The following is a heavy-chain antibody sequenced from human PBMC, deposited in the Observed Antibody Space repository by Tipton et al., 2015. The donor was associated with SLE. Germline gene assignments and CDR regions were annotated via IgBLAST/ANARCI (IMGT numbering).Heavy chain of an antibody. CDR3: ARVVVAAYDAFDI. CDR2: IYYSGST. D-gene: IGHD2-15*01. J-gene: IGHJ3*02. V-gene: IGHV4-39*07. Sequence: TLSLTCTVSGGSISSSSYYWGWIRQPPGKGLEWIGSIYYSGSTYYNPSLKSRVTISVDTSKNQFSLKLSSVTAADTAVYYCARVVVAAYDAFDIWGQVTLVTVSS. CDR1: GGSISSSSYY.